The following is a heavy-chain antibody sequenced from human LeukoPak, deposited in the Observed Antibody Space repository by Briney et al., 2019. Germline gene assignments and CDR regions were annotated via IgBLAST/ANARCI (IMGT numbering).Heavy chain of an antibody. D-gene: IGHD3-3*02. CDR3: ARHNVKVFNLADKNFDY. CDR2: IYYSGST. CDR1: GGSISTTSYY. V-gene: IGHV4-39*01. J-gene: IGHJ4*02. Sequence: PSETLSLTCIVSGGSISTTSYYWDWIRQPPGKGLEYIGSIYYSGSTYYNPSLKSRVTISVDTSKNQFSLKLSSVTAADTAVYYCARHNVKVFNLADKNFDYWGQGTLVTVSS.